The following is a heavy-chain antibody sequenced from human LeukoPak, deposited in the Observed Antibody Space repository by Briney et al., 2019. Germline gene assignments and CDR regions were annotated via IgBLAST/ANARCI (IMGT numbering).Heavy chain of an antibody. D-gene: IGHD3-22*01. J-gene: IGHJ4*02. CDR3: AREVGSDYYDSRLDY. V-gene: IGHV3-23*01. Sequence: PGASLRLSCAASGFTFSSYAMSWVRQAPGKGLEWVSAISGSGGSTYYADSVKGRFTISRDNSKNTLYLQMNSLRAEDTAVYYCAREVGSDYYDSRLDYWGQGTLVTVSS. CDR1: GFTFSSYA. CDR2: ISGSGGST.